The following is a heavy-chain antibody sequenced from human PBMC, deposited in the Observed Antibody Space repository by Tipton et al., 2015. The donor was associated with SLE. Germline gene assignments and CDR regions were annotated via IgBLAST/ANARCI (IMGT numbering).Heavy chain of an antibody. J-gene: IGHJ3*01. D-gene: IGHD3-10*01. CDR1: GGSTSSHY. Sequence: TLSLTCTVSGGSTSSHYLSRVRQPPGKGLEWIGYISYRGGTNSNPSLKSRLTISVDTSKNQFSLKLSSVTAADTAVYYCARDGDGGSGSYDAFYVWGQGPMVAVSS. V-gene: IGHV4-59*11. CDR2: ISYRGGT. CDR3: ARDGDGGSGSYDAFYV.